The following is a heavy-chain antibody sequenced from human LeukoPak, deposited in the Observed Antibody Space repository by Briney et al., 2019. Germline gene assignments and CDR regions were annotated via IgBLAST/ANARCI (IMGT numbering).Heavy chain of an antibody. Sequence: SETLSLTCAVSGGSISSGGYSWSWIRQPPGKGLEWVGYIYHSGSTYYTPSLKSRVTISVDRSKNQFSLKLSSVTAADTAVYYCARAAPSGSYYDWFDPWGQGTLVTVSS. CDR2: IYHSGST. D-gene: IGHD1-26*01. CDR3: ARAAPSGSYYDWFDP. V-gene: IGHV4-30-2*01. CDR1: GGSISSGGYS. J-gene: IGHJ5*02.